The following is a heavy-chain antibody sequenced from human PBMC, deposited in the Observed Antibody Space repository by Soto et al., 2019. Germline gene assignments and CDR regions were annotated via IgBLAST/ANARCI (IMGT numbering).Heavy chain of an antibody. J-gene: IGHJ4*02. V-gene: IGHV3-23*01. CDR3: ANLCGYSYGLMSAFDPPPGPDFDY. CDR1: GFTFSSYA. CDR2: ISGSGGST. D-gene: IGHD5-18*01. Sequence: GGSLRLSCAASGFTFSSYAMSWVRQAPGKGLEWVSAISGSGGSTYYADSVKGRFTISRDNSKKPLYLQMNSLRAEDTAVYYCANLCGYSYGLMSAFDPPPGPDFDYWGQGTLVTVSS.